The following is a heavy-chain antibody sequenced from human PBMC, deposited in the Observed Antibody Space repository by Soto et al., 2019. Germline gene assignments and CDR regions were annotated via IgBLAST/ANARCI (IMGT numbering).Heavy chain of an antibody. CDR1: GFTFSSYA. V-gene: IGHV3-21*04. D-gene: IGHD3-3*01. J-gene: IGHJ6*03. Sequence: GGSLRLSCAASGFTFSSYAMSWVRQAPGKGLEWVSAISGSTIYYADSVKGRFTISRDNAKNSLYLQMNSLRAEDTAVYYCARLLRLTEKYYDFWSGYYNDYYYYMDVWGKGTTVTVSS. CDR2: ISGSTI. CDR3: ARLLRLTEKYYDFWSGYYNDYYYYMDV.